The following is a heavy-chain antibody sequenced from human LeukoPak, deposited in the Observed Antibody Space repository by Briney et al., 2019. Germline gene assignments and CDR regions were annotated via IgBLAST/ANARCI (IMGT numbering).Heavy chain of an antibody. CDR3: ARRYGDSDY. CDR1: GFTFSSYE. D-gene: IGHD4-17*01. V-gene: IGHV3-30-3*01. CDR2: ISYDGSNK. Sequence: PGGSLRLSCAASGFTFSSYEMSWVRQAPGKGLEWVAVISYDGSNKYYADSVKGRFTISRDNSKNTLYLQMNSLRAEDTAVYYCARRYGDSDYWGQGTLVTVSS. J-gene: IGHJ4*02.